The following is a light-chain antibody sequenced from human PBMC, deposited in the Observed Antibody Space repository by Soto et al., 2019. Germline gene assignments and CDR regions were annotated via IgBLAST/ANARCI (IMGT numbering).Light chain of an antibody. V-gene: IGLV2-14*01. Sequence: QSARAQPASVSGSPGQSITISCGGTSSDVGAYIYVSWYQQYPGKAPKLIIYEVNNRPSGVSGRFSGSKSDTTAFLTISGLQAEDEADYYCSSYSDSDTKVFGTGTKVTVL. CDR3: SSYSDSDTKV. CDR2: EVN. CDR1: SSDVGAYIY. J-gene: IGLJ1*01.